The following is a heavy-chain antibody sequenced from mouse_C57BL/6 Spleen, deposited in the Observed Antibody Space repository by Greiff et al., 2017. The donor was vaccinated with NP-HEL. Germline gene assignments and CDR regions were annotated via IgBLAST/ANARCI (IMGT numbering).Heavy chain of an antibody. Sequence: QVHVKQSGAELVRPGASVTLSCKASGYTFTDYEMHWVKQTPVHGLEWIGAIDPETGGTAYNQKFKGKAILTADKSSSTAYMELRSLTSEDSAVYYCTRFPFTTVVATGDYWGQGTTLTVSS. CDR2: IDPETGGT. V-gene: IGHV1-15*01. J-gene: IGHJ2*01. CDR3: TRFPFTTVVATGDY. CDR1: GYTFTDYE. D-gene: IGHD1-1*01.